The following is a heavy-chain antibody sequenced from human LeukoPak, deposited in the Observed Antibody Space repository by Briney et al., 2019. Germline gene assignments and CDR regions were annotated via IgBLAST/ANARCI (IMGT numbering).Heavy chain of an antibody. D-gene: IGHD5/OR15-5a*01. Sequence: GGSLRLSCAASGFTVSSNYMSWVRQAPGKGLEWVSVIYSGGNTYHADSVKGRFTISRDNSMNTLYLQMNSLRAEDTAVYYCARGVNYYYYYYMDVWGKGTTVTISS. J-gene: IGHJ6*03. CDR2: IYSGGNT. CDR3: ARGVNYYYYYYMDV. CDR1: GFTVSSNY. V-gene: IGHV3-53*01.